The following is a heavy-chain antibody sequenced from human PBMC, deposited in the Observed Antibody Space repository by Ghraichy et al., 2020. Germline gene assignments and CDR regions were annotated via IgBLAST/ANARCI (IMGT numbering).Heavy chain of an antibody. CDR2: IRYDGSNK. Sequence: LTCAASGFTFSSYGMHWVRQAPGKGLEWVAFIRYDGSNKYYADSVKGRFTISRDNSKNTLYLQMNSLRAEDTAVYYCAKDHRRNVGASTWGQGTLVTVSS. D-gene: IGHD1-26*01. V-gene: IGHV3-30*02. CDR3: AKDHRRNVGAST. J-gene: IGHJ5*02. CDR1: GFTFSSYG.